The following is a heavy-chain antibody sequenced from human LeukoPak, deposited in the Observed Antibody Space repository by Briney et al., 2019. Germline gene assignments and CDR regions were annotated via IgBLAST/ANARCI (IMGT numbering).Heavy chain of an antibody. CDR3: AKEGLGAAAGTFDY. V-gene: IGHV3-23*01. D-gene: IGHD6-13*01. Sequence: PGGSLRLSCAASGFTFSSYAMSWVRQAPGKALAWVSTISGGGDSTDYADSVKGRFTISRDNSKNTLSLQMNSLRAEDTDVYYCAKEGLGAAAGTFDYWGQGTLVTVSS. J-gene: IGHJ4*02. CDR2: ISGGGDST. CDR1: GFTFSSYA.